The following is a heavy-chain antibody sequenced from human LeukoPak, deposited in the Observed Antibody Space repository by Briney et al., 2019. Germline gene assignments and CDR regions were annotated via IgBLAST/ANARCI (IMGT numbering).Heavy chain of an antibody. D-gene: IGHD3-3*01. CDR2: IKQDGSEK. CDR1: GFIFSSYW. V-gene: IGHV3-7*01. CDR3: ARHVRFEGVGY. Sequence: GGSLRLSCAASGFIFSSYWMSWVRQAPGKGLEWVANIKQDGSEKYYVDSVKGRFTISRDNAKNSLFLQMNSLRAEDTAVYYCARHVRFEGVGYWGLGTLVTVSS. J-gene: IGHJ4*02.